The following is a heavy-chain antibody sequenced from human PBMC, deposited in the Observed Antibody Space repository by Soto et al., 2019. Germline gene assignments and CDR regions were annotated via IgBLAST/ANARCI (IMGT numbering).Heavy chain of an antibody. CDR3: SRSLDS. V-gene: IGHV3-7*01. J-gene: IGHJ4*02. CDR1: GFTFSSYW. CDR2: INQDGSEK. Sequence: EVQLVESGGGLVQPGGSLRLSCAASGFTFSSYWMSWVRQAPGKGLEWVANINQDGSEKNYVDSVKGRFTIYRDNAKNSLYLQMSSLTAEDSALYYCSRSLDSWGQGTLVTVSS.